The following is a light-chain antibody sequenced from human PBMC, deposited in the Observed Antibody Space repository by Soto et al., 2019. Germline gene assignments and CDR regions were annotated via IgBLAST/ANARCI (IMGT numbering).Light chain of an antibody. CDR2: EVT. CDR1: SSDVGGYNY. V-gene: IGLV2-8*01. J-gene: IGLJ2*01. Sequence: QSALTQPPSASGSPGQSVTISCTGTSSDVGGYNYVSWYQQYPGKAPKLIIYEVTKRPSGVPDRFSGSKSGNTASLTVSGLQADDEADYFCSSYAGSKNLVFGGGTQLTVL. CDR3: SSYAGSKNLV.